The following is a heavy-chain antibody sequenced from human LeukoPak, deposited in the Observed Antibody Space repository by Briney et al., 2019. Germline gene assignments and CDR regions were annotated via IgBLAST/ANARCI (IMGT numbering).Heavy chain of an antibody. CDR2: IYHSGST. D-gene: IGHD4-17*01. V-gene: IGHV4-38-2*02. J-gene: IGHJ4*02. CDR1: GYPISSGYY. Sequence: SETLSLTCTVSGYPISSGYYWGWIRQPPGKGLEWIGSIYHSGSTYYNPSLKSRVTISVDTSKNQFSLKLSSVTAADTAVYYCARWGNYGDYDYWGQGTLVTVSS. CDR3: ARWGNYGDYDY.